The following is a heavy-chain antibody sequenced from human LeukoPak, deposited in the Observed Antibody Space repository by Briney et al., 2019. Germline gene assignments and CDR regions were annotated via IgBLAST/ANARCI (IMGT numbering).Heavy chain of an antibody. Sequence: GASVKVSCKASGYTFTSYGISWVRQAPGQGLEWMGWISAYNGNTNYAQKFQGRVTITADKSTSTAYMELSSLRSEDTAVYYCARVSAVAGLSNWGQGTLVTVSS. J-gene: IGHJ4*02. D-gene: IGHD6-19*01. CDR2: ISAYNGNT. V-gene: IGHV1-18*01. CDR1: GYTFTSYG. CDR3: ARVSAVAGLSN.